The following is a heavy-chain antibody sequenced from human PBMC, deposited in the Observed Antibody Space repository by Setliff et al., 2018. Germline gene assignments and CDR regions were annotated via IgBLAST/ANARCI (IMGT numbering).Heavy chain of an antibody. CDR3: ARANKKLDYYYYYYMDV. Sequence: PSETLSLTCTVSGGSISPYFWSWIRQPPGKGLEWIGYIYHNGNTNFNPSLKTRVTMSVDTSKNQFSLKLSPVTAADTAVYYCARANKKLDYYYYYYMDVWGTGTSVTVSS. V-gene: IGHV4-4*08. CDR1: GGSISPYF. CDR2: IYHNGNT. D-gene: IGHD1-1*01. J-gene: IGHJ6*03.